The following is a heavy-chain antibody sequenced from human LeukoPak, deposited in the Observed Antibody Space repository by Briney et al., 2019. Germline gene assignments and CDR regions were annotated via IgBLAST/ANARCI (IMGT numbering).Heavy chain of an antibody. CDR1: GYTFTGYY. J-gene: IGHJ4*02. CDR3: ANAFSGYDPKFDY. V-gene: IGHV1-2*02. Sequence: ASVKVSCEASGYTFTGYYMHWVRQAPGQGLEWMGWINPNSGGTNYAQKFQGRVTMTRDTSISTAYMERSRLRSDDTAVYYCANAFSGYDPKFDYWGQGTLVTVSS. CDR2: INPNSGGT. D-gene: IGHD5-12*01.